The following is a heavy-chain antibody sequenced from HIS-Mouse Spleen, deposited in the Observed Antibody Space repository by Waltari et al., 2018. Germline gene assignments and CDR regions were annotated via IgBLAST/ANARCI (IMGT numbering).Heavy chain of an antibody. CDR3: AREIPYSSSWYDWYFDL. CDR2: IYSSGGP. Sequence: QLQLQESGPGLVKPSETLSLTCTVSGGSISSSSYYWGWIRQPPGKGLEWIGSIYSSGGPSRNPSPTSRVTISVDPSKNQFSLKLSSVTAAEAAVYYCAREIPYSSSWYDWYFDLWGRGTLVTVSS. J-gene: IGHJ2*01. CDR1: GGSISSSSYY. V-gene: IGHV4-39*07. D-gene: IGHD6-13*01.